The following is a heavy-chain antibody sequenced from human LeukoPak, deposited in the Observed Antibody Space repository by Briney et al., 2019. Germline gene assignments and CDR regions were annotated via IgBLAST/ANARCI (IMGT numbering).Heavy chain of an antibody. CDR1: GYSISSGYY. J-gene: IGHJ4*02. CDR3: ARVRYHTRHFDY. D-gene: IGHD2-2*01. V-gene: IGHV4-38-2*02. CDR2: IYHSGST. Sequence: SETLSLTCTVSGYSISSGYYWGWIRQPPGKGLEWIGSIYHSGSTYDNPSLKSRATISVDTSKNQFSLKLSSVTAADTAVYYCARVRYHTRHFDYWGQGTLVIVSS.